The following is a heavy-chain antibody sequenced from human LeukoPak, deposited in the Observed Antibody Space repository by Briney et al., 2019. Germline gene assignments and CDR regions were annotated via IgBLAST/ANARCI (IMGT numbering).Heavy chain of an antibody. CDR2: INHSGST. CDR1: GGSFSGYY. V-gene: IGHV4-34*01. CDR3: ARGRVVVVAATFYYYYYYMDV. Sequence: SETLCLTCAVYGGSFSGYYWSWIRQPPGKGLEWIGEINHSGSTNYNPSLKSRVTISVDTSKNQFSLKLSSVTAADTAVYYCARGRVVVVAATFYYYYYYMDVWGKGTTVTVSS. J-gene: IGHJ6*03. D-gene: IGHD2-15*01.